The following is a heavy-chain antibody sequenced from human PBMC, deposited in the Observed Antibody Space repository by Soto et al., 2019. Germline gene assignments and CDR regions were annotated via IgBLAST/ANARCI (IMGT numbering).Heavy chain of an antibody. J-gene: IGHJ6*03. D-gene: IGHD1-7*01. V-gene: IGHV6-1*01. Sequence: QVQLQESGPGLVKPSQTLSLTCAISGDSVSSNSAAWNWIRQSPSRGLEWLGRTYYRSRWYNDYAVSLRSRITVNPDTSKNQFSLQLTSVTPEDTAVYYCAGTTSHYWYYMDVWGKGTTVTVSS. CDR3: AGTTSHYWYYMDV. CDR2: TYYRSRWYN. CDR1: GDSVSSNSAA.